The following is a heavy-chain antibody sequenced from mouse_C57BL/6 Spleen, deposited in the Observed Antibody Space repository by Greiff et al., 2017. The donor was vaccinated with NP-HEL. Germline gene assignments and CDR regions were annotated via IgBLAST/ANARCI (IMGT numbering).Heavy chain of an antibody. J-gene: IGHJ3*01. D-gene: IGHD4-1*01. CDR2: INPNNGGT. V-gene: IGHV1-18*01. CDR1: GYTFTDYN. CDR3: ARKAGTRGAWFAY. Sequence: VQLKESGPELVKPGASVKIPCKASGYTFTDYNMDWVKQSHGKSLEWIGDINPNNGGTIYNQKFKGKATLTVDKSSSTAYMELRSLTSEDTAVYYCARKAGTRGAWFAYWGQGTLVTVSA.